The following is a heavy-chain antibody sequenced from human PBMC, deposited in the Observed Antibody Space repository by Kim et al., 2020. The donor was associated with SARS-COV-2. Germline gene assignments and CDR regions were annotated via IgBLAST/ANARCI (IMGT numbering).Heavy chain of an antibody. J-gene: IGHJ4*02. CDR2: K. D-gene: IGHD4-17*01. CDR3: AGSAGDSLFDY. V-gene: IGHV3-7*01. Sequence: KYYGDSGKGRFTISRDNAKNSLYLKMNSLRAEDTAVYYCAGSAGDSLFDYWGQGTLVTVSS.